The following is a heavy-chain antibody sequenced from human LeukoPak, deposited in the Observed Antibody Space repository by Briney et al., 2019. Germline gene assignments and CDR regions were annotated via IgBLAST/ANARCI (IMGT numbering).Heavy chain of an antibody. CDR3: ARGPSLVYGGAFDI. Sequence: GASVKVSCKASGGTFSSYAISWVRQAPGQGLEWMGGIIPIFGTANYAQKFQGRVTITADKSTSTAYMELSSLRSEDTAVYYCARGPSLVYGGAFDIWGQGTMVTVSS. CDR2: IIPIFGTA. D-gene: IGHD2-8*01. V-gene: IGHV1-69*06. J-gene: IGHJ3*02. CDR1: GGTFSSYA.